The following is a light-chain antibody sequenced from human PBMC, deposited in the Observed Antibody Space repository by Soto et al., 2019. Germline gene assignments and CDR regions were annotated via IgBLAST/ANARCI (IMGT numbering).Light chain of an antibody. J-gene: IGLJ1*01. V-gene: IGLV2-14*01. CDR3: SSYTTSSNYV. Sequence: QSVLTQPASVSGSPGQSITISCTGTSSDAGSYNFVSWYQQLPGKAPKLMIYEVSNRPSGVSNRFSGSKSGNTASLTISGLQAEDEADYYCSSYTTSSNYVFGSGTKVTVL. CDR1: SSDAGSYNF. CDR2: EVS.